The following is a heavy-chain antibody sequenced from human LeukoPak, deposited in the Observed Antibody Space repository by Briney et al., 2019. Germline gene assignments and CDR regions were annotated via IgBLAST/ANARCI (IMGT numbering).Heavy chain of an antibody. CDR3: ASGLFKRSAAAETGS. CDR1: GFTFSRYW. Sequence: AGGSLRLPCAASGFTFSRYWMHWVRQAPGKGLVWVSQINNDGIITNYADSVKGRFTISRDNAKNTLYLQVNSLRAEDTAVYYCASGLFKRSAAAETGSWGQGTLVTVSS. J-gene: IGHJ5*02. D-gene: IGHD6-13*01. CDR2: INNDGIIT. V-gene: IGHV3-74*01.